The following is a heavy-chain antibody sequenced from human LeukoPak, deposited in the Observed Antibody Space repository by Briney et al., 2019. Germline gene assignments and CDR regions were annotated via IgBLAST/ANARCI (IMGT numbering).Heavy chain of an antibody. CDR1: GFTFSSYS. V-gene: IGHV3-21*01. CDR2: ISSSSSYI. D-gene: IGHD6-13*01. J-gene: IGHJ4*02. CDR3: AREGQVSSSPFDY. Sequence: GGSLRLSCAASGFTFSSYSMNWVRQAPGKGLEWVSSISSSSSYIYYADSVKGRFTISRDNAKNSLYLQMNSLRAEDTAVYYCAREGQVSSSPFDYWGQGTLVTASS.